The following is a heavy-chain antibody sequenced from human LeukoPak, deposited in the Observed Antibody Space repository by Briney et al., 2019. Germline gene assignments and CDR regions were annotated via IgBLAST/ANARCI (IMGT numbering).Heavy chain of an antibody. Sequence: SETLSLTCSVSGGSISSYYWNWIRQPPGKGLEYIGYIYYSGSTSYNPSLKSRVTISVDTSKDQFSLNLTSVTAADTAVYYCARLKCISTTCPSRYVMDVWGQGTTVTVSS. CDR3: ARLKCISTTCPSRYVMDV. CDR2: IYYSGST. D-gene: IGHD2-2*01. V-gene: IGHV4-59*01. CDR1: GGSISSYY. J-gene: IGHJ6*02.